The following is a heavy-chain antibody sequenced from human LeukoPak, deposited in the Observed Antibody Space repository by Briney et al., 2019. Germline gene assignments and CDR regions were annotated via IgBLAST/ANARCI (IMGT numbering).Heavy chain of an antibody. J-gene: IGHJ4*02. D-gene: IGHD6-25*01. CDR2: IWHDGSNE. V-gene: IGHV3-33*08. CDR1: GFTFSSYA. CDR3: ARDWHRAALDY. Sequence: PGGSLRLSCAASGFTFSSYAMHWVRQAPGRGPEWVAVIWHDGSNENYGDSVKGRFTVSRDNSKNTLYLQMNSLRGEDTAVYYCARDWHRAALDYWGQGALVIVSS.